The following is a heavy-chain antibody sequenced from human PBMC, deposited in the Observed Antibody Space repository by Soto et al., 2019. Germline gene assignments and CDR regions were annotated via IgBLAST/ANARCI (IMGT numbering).Heavy chain of an antibody. V-gene: IGHV4-4*07. Sequence: XETLSLTCTVSGASISGFKWSWIRKSAGKGLDWIGRIYATGTTDYNPSLKSRVMMSVDTSKKQFSLKLRSVTAADTAVYYCVRDGTKTLRDWFDTWGQGISVTVSS. CDR3: VRDGTKTLRDWFDT. CDR1: GASISGFK. J-gene: IGHJ5*02. D-gene: IGHD1-1*01. CDR2: IYATGTT.